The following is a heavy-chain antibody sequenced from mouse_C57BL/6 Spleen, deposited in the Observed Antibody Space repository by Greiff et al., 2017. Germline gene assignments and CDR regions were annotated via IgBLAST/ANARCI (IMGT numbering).Heavy chain of an antibody. Sequence: EVKVEESGGGLVQPGGSMKLSCAASGFTFSDAWMDWVRQSPEKGLEWVAEIRNKANNNATYDAESLKGRFTISRDDSKSSVYLQMNSLSAEDTGMYYCTKGDYDGRDYWGQGTTLTVSS. CDR3: TKGDYDGRDY. J-gene: IGHJ2*01. V-gene: IGHV6-6*01. D-gene: IGHD2-4*01. CDR2: IRNKANNNAT. CDR1: GFTFSDAW.